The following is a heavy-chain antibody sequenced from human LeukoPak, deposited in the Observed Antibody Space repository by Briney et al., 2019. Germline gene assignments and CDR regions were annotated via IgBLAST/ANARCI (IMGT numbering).Heavy chain of an antibody. CDR3: AREMVEMATKLAYYMDV. V-gene: IGHV3-48*03. CDR1: GFTFSSYE. Sequence: GGSLRLSCVASGFTFSSYEMNWVRQAPGKGLEWISYISNSGSSIYYADSVMGRFTISRDNAKNSLYLQMNSLRAEDTAVYYCAREMVEMATKLAYYMDVWGKGTTVTVSS. CDR2: ISNSGSSI. D-gene: IGHD5-24*01. J-gene: IGHJ6*03.